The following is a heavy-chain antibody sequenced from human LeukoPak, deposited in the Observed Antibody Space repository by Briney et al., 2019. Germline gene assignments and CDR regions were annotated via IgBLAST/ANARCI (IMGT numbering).Heavy chain of an antibody. J-gene: IGHJ3*02. Sequence: ASVKVSCKASVGTFSSYAISWVRQAPGQGLEWMGGIIPIFGTANYAQKFQGRVTITADKSTSTAYMELSSLRSEDTAVYYCARDKGGGLKDDAFDIWGQGTMVTVSS. D-gene: IGHD3-16*01. CDR1: VGTFSSYA. CDR3: ARDKGGGLKDDAFDI. CDR2: IIPIFGTA. V-gene: IGHV1-69*06.